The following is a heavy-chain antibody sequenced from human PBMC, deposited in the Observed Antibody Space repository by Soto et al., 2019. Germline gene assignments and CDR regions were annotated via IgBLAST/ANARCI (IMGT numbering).Heavy chain of an antibody. CDR1: GGSFSGYY. D-gene: IGHD2-21*02. CDR3: ARFSVTATPNDAFDI. CDR2: INHSGST. V-gene: IGHV4-34*01. Sequence: PSETLSLTCAVYGGSFSGYYWSWIRQPPGKGLEWIGEINHSGSTNYNPSLKSRVTISVDTSKNQFSLKLSSVTAADTAVYYCARFSVTATPNDAFDIWGQGTMVTVSS. J-gene: IGHJ3*02.